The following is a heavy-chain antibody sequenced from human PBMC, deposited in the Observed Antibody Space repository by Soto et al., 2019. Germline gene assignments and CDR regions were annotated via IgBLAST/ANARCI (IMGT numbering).Heavy chain of an antibody. V-gene: IGHV3-30*18. CDR2: ISNDGSKN. CDR3: AKVPLRPYYFAY. J-gene: IGHJ4*02. D-gene: IGHD4-17*01. Sequence: QVQLVDSGGGVVQPGGSLRLSCAASGFTFSNYGMHWVRQAPGKGLEWVAFISNDGSKNYYADSVRGRFTISRGNSMNTLFLQINSLRPEDTATYYCAKVPLRPYYFAYWGPGTLVTVSS. CDR1: GFTFSNYG.